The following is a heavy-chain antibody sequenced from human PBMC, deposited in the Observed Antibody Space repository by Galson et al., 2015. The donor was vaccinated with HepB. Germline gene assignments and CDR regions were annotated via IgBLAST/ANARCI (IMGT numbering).Heavy chain of an antibody. V-gene: IGHV4-39*07. CDR1: GGSISSSSYY. CDR3: ARDEEVAAGGPPQVPAN. CDR2: IYYSGST. Sequence: SETLSLTCTVSGGSISSSSYYWGWIRQPPGKGLEWIGSIYYSGSTYYNPSLKSRVTISVDTSKNQFSLKLSSVTAADTAVYYCARDEEVAAGGPPQVPANWGQGTLVTVSS. J-gene: IGHJ4*02. D-gene: IGHD6-13*01.